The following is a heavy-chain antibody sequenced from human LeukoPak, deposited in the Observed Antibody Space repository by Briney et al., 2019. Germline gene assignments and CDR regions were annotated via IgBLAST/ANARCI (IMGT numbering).Heavy chain of an antibody. Sequence: PSETLSLTCTVSGGSISGGAYYWSWIRQHPGKGLEWIGYMSYSGNTYYNPSLKSRVTISADTSKNQFSLHLTSVTVADMAVYYCARYGAPFDYWGQGTLVTVSS. D-gene: IGHD4-17*01. J-gene: IGHJ4*02. V-gene: IGHV4-31*03. CDR3: ARYGAPFDY. CDR2: MSYSGNT. CDR1: GGSISGGAYY.